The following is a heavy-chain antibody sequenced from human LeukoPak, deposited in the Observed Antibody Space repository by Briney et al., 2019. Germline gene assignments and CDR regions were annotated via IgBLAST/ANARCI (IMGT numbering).Heavy chain of an antibody. V-gene: IGHV1-18*01. Sequence: PEVSVKVSCKASGYTFTSYGISWVRQAPGQGLEWMGWISAYNGNTNYAQKLQGRVTMTTDTSTSTAYMELRSLRSDDTAVYYCARGEAQQLVEDSFDYWGQGTLVTVSS. CDR3: ARGEAQQLVEDSFDY. J-gene: IGHJ4*02. CDR1: GYTFTSYG. CDR2: ISAYNGNT. D-gene: IGHD6-13*01.